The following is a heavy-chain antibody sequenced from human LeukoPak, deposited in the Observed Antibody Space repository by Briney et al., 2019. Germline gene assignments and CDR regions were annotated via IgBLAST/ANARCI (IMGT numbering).Heavy chain of an antibody. V-gene: IGHV3-11*01. D-gene: IGHD6-25*01. J-gene: IGHJ4*02. Sequence: YPGGSLRLSCTASGFPFSDSFMGWMRQSPGKGLEFIAYISSRSTTIYYADSVKGRFTISRDNAKNSVYLQMDSLRVDDTAVFFCAKGSLAAPTTPFDFWGQGTVVTVSS. CDR1: GFPFSDSF. CDR2: ISSRSTTI. CDR3: AKGSLAAPTTPFDF.